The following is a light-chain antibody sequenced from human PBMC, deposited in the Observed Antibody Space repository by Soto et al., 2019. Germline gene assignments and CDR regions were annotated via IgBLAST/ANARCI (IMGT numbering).Light chain of an antibody. J-gene: IGLJ3*02. V-gene: IGLV2-8*01. CDR1: GSDIGAYNF. Sequence: QSALAQPPSASGSPGQSVTISCTGSGSDIGAYNFVSWYQQHPGKAPKLMIFGVTERPSGVPDRFSGSKSGNTASLTVSGLQADDEAVYYCYSNSGRNLWVFGGGTKLTVL. CDR2: GVT. CDR3: YSNSGRNLWV.